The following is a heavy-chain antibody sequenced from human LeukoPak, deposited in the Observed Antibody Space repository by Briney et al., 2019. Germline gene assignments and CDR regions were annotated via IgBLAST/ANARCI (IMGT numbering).Heavy chain of an antibody. J-gene: IGHJ4*01. CDR3: AGTYCGGDCYSRLVYYFDY. D-gene: IGHD2-21*02. V-gene: IGHV4-59*01. CDR1: GGSISSYY. Sequence: SETLSLTCSVSGGSISSYYWSWMRQSPGKGLEGIGYIYYSGSTNYNPSLKSRVTISVDTSKNQFSLKLSSVTAADTAVYYCAGTYCGGDCYSRLVYYFDYWGPGTLVTVSS. CDR2: IYYSGST.